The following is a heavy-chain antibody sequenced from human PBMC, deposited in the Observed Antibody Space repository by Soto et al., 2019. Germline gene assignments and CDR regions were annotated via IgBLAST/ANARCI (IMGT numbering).Heavy chain of an antibody. CDR2: IIPMFDTP. CDR1: GGTFSSDS. V-gene: IGHV1-69*12. Sequence: QVQLVQSGAEVKKPGSSVKVSCKASGGTFSSDSFSWVRQAPGQGLEWMGGIIPMFDTPIYAQKFQDRVTITADESTSTAYMQLSSLSSGDTDVYYCARSGGLARDFNYWGQGSLVTVSS. J-gene: IGHJ4*02. D-gene: IGHD2-15*01. CDR3: ARSGGLARDFNY.